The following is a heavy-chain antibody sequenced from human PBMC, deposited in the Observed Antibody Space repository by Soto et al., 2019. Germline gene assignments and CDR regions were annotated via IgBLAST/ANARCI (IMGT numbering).Heavy chain of an antibody. CDR1: GGTFSNSP. CDR2: TIPMFNTA. V-gene: IGHV1-69*06. Sequence: SVKVSCKTSGGTFSNSPISWVRQAPGQGLEWMGVTIPMFNTADYAQKFQGRVTMTVDKSTSTAYMEMSSLRSEDTAIYYCARVRCGGDCYVLDYWGQGSLVTVSS. D-gene: IGHD2-21*02. J-gene: IGHJ4*02. CDR3: ARVRCGGDCYVLDY.